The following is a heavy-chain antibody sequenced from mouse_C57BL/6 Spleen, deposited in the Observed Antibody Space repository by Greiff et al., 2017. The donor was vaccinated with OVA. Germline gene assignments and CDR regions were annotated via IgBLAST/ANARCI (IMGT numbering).Heavy chain of an antibody. V-gene: IGHV5-12*01. CDR1: GFTFSDYY. CDR3: ARHITTVVATNFDV. J-gene: IGHJ1*03. Sequence: EVKVEESGGGLVQPGGSLKLSCAASGFTFSDYYMYWVRQTPEKRLEWVAYISNGGGSTYYPDTVKGRFTIPRDNAKNTLYLQMSRLKSEDTAMYYCARHITTVVATNFDVWGTGTTVTVSS. CDR2: ISNGGGST. D-gene: IGHD1-1*01.